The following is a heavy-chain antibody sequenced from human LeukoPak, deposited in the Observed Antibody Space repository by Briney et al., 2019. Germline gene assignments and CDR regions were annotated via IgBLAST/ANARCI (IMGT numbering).Heavy chain of an antibody. J-gene: IGHJ3*02. CDR2: IYYSGST. V-gene: IGHV4-59*01. D-gene: IGHD1-26*01. CDR3: AVVGATDLNAFDI. Sequence: SETLSLTCTVSGGSISSYYWSWIRQPPGKGLEWIGYIYYSGSTNYNPSLKSRVTISVDTSKNQFSLKLSSVTAADTAVYYCAVVGATDLNAFDIWGQGTMVTVSS. CDR1: GGSISSYY.